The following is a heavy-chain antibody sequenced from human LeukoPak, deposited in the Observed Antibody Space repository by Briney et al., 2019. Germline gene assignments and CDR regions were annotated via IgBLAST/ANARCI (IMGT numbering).Heavy chain of an antibody. CDR2: IYHSGST. CDR3: ARVHEGRYSGYDLDY. CDR1: GGSISSYY. Sequence: PSETLSLTCTVSGGSISSYYWSWIRQPPGKGLEWIGYIYHSGSTYYNPSLKSRVTISVDRSKNQFSLKLSSVTAADTAVYYCARVHEGRYSGYDLDYWGQGTLVTVSS. D-gene: IGHD5-12*01. V-gene: IGHV4-59*12. J-gene: IGHJ4*02.